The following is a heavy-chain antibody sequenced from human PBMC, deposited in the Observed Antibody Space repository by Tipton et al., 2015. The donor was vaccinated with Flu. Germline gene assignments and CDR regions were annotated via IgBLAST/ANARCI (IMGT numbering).Heavy chain of an antibody. CDR3: AKIGYCTSTTCYYNWFDP. J-gene: IGHJ5*02. Sequence: TLSLTCTVSGDSISDYYWSWIRQTPGKGLEWIGYIYHSGSTNYNPSLKGRVTISVDTSKNQFSLRLSSVTAADTAVYYCAKIGYCTSTTCYYNWFDPWGQGTLVTVSS. D-gene: IGHD2-2*03. V-gene: IGHV4-59*01. CDR2: IYHSGST. CDR1: GDSISDYY.